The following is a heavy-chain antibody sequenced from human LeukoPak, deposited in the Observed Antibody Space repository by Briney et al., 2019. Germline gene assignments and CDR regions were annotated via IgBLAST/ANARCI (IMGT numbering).Heavy chain of an antibody. Sequence: GGSLRLSCAASGFSFGNYAMSWVRQAPGQGLQWVSGISGSGGSENTYYADSVKGRFTISRDNSKNTLYLQMDSLRAEDTAVYYCAREKRFLEWLTDYMDVWGKGTTVTVSS. J-gene: IGHJ6*03. D-gene: IGHD3-3*01. CDR1: GFSFGNYA. CDR2: ISGSGGSENT. CDR3: AREKRFLEWLTDYMDV. V-gene: IGHV3-23*01.